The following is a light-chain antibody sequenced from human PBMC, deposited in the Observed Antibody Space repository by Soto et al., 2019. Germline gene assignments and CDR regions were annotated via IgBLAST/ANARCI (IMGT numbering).Light chain of an antibody. CDR3: VSYTTTASYV. CDR1: SSDVGGYNF. Sequence: QSALTQCRSVSVSPGQSFTISFNGTSSDVGGYNFVSCXQQYPGKAPKLMIYDINNRPSGVSNRFSGYKSGNTASLTISGLQAEYEDDYYCVSYTTTASYVFGTGTKVTVL. J-gene: IGLJ1*01. CDR2: DIN. V-gene: IGLV2-14*01.